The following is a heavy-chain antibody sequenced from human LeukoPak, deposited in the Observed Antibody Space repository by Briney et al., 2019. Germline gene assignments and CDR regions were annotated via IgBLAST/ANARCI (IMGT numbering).Heavy chain of an antibody. V-gene: IGHV3-48*03. J-gene: IGHJ4*02. D-gene: IGHD3-10*02. Sequence: PGGSLRLSCVTSGFTFTSYDFNCVRQAPGKGLEWVSYISNGGGTIYYADSVKGRFTISRDNAKNSVFLQMNTLRAEDTAVYYCARDSYMFGSDYWGQGTLVTVSS. CDR1: GFTFTSYD. CDR3: ARDSYMFGSDY. CDR2: ISNGGGTI.